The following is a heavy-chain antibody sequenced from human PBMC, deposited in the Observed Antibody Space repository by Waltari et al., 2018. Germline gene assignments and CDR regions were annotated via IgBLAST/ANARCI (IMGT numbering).Heavy chain of an antibody. Sequence: QITFKESGPTLVKPTQTLTLTCTCSGFSLSTTGVGVGWLRQPPGKALEWLANIYWNDDKRYSPSLKSRLTITKDTSKNQVVLTMTNLDPVDTATYFCAHTEQFAPAVWFGPWGQGTLVAVSS. CDR1: GFSLSTTGVG. CDR2: IYWNDDK. CDR3: AHTEQFAPAVWFGP. V-gene: IGHV2-5*01. D-gene: IGHD6-19*01. J-gene: IGHJ5*02.